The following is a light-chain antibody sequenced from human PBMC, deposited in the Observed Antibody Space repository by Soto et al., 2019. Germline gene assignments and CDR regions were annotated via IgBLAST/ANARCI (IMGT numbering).Light chain of an antibody. V-gene: IGLV2-14*03. CDR1: SSDVGGYNY. Sequence: QSVLTQPASVSGSPGQSITISCTGTSSDVGGYNYVSWYQHHPGKAPKRMIHDVSNRPSGVSNRFSDSKSGNTASLTISGLQAEDEADYYCSSYIPNNSTDVFGTGTKLTVL. CDR2: DVS. J-gene: IGLJ1*01. CDR3: SSYIPNNSTDV.